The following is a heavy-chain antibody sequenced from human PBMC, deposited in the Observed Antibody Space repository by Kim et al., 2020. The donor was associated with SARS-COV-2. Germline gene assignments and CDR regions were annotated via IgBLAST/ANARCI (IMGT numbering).Heavy chain of an antibody. CDR1: GFTFSSYW. D-gene: IGHD3-22*01. V-gene: IGHV3-7*01. CDR2: IKQDGSEK. Sequence: GGSLRLSCAASGFTFSSYWMSWVRQAPGKGLEWVANIKQDGSEKYYVDSVKGRFTISRDNAKNSLYLQMNSLRAEDTAVYYCARDSSITMIVVVIPYFDYSGQVTLVTVSS. J-gene: IGHJ4*02. CDR3: ARDSSITMIVVVIPYFDY.